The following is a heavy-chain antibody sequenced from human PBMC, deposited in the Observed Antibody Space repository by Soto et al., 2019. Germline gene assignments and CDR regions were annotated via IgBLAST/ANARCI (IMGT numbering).Heavy chain of an antibody. D-gene: IGHD6-13*01. CDR3: AHRGGAAVGLYYFDY. J-gene: IGHJ4*02. V-gene: IGHV2-5*01. CDR2: IYWHDDK. Sequence: SGPTLGNATQTLTLTCTFSGFSLITTGLGVGWIRQPPGKALEWLALIYWHDDKRYSPSLKSRLTITKDTSKNQVVLTMTNMDPVDTATYYCAHRGGAAVGLYYFDYWGQGALVTVSS. CDR1: GFSLITTGLG.